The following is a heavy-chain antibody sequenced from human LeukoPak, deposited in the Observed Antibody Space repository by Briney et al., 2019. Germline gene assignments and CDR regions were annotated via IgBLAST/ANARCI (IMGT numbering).Heavy chain of an antibody. Sequence: GGSLRLSCAASGFTFNNYGMHWVRQAPGKGLEWMALIWYDGSNKYYADSVKGRFTISRDNSKNTLYLQMNSLRAEDTAVYYCSREYFDWSRNYYYGMDVWGQGTTVTISS. CDR3: SREYFDWSRNYYYGMDV. D-gene: IGHD3-9*01. CDR1: GFTFNNYG. CDR2: IWYDGSNK. J-gene: IGHJ6*02. V-gene: IGHV3-33*01.